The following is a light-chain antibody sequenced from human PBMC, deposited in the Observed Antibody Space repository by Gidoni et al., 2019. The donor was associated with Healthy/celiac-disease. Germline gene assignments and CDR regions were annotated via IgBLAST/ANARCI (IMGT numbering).Light chain of an antibody. J-gene: IGKJ3*01. V-gene: IGKV2-28*01. CDR3: MQALQTPRT. CDR1: QSLLHSNGYNY. Sequence: DIVMTPFPLSLTVTPGEPASISCRSSQSLLHSNGYNYLDWYLQKPGQSPQLLIYLGSNRASGVPDRFSGSGSGTDFTLKISKVEAEDVGVYYCMQALQTPRTFGPGTKVVIK. CDR2: LGS.